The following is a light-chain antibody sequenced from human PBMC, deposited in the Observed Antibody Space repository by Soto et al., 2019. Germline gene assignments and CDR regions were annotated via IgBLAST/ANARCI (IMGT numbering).Light chain of an antibody. V-gene: IGLV2-11*01. CDR1: SSNFVGYKY. Sequence: QSAPTQPRSVSGSPGQSVAISCTGTSSNFVGYKYVAWYQKHPGKAPRLVIFDVNKRPSGVPDRFSGSILGNRAALTITGAQADDESDYYCVLYMRSGISVFGGGTKLTVL. J-gene: IGLJ2*01. CDR2: DVN. CDR3: VLYMRSGISV.